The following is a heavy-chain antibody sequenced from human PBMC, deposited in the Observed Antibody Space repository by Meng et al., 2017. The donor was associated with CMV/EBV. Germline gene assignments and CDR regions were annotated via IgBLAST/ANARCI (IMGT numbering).Heavy chain of an antibody. J-gene: IGHJ4*02. CDR3: ARDGMGATTGFDY. D-gene: IGHD1-26*01. V-gene: IGHV4-34*01. Sequence: SETLSLTCAVYGGSFSGYYWSWIRQPPGKGLEWIGEINHSGSTNYNPSLKSRVTISVDTSKNQFSLKLSSVTAADTAVYYCARDGMGATTGFDYWGQGTLVTVSS. CDR1: GGSFSGYY. CDR2: INHSGST.